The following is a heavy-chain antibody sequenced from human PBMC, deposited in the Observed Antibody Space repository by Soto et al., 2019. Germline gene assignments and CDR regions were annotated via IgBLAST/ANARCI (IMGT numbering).Heavy chain of an antibody. V-gene: IGHV4-59*01. CDR1: GGSISSYY. CDR2: IYYSGST. J-gene: IGHJ5*02. CDR3: ARAQLPGYQLLYSPFFFGP. Sequence: SETLSLTCTVSGGSISSYYWSWIRQPPGKGLEWIGYIYYSGSTNYNPSLKSRVTISVDTSKNQFSLKLSSVTAADTAVYYCARAQLPGYQLLYSPFFFGPWGQGTLVTVSS. D-gene: IGHD2-2*02.